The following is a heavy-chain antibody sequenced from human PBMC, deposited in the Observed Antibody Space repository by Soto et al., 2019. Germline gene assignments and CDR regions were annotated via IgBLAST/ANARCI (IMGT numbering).Heavy chain of an antibody. CDR2: IYYSGST. V-gene: IGHV4-59*01. Sequence: SETLSLTCTVSGGSISSYYWSWIRQPPGKGLEWIGYIYYSGSTNYNPSLKSRVTISVDTSKNQFSLKLSSVTAADTAVYYCARDYYDSSGPPTGWFDPWGQGTLVTVSS. D-gene: IGHD3-22*01. CDR1: GGSISSYY. CDR3: ARDYYDSSGPPTGWFDP. J-gene: IGHJ5*02.